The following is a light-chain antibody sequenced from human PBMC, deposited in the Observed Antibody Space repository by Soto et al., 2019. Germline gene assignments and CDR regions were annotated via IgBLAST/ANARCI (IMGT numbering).Light chain of an antibody. CDR3: QQYVNSPVT. CDR2: GAS. CDR1: QRVNSSY. J-gene: IGKJ2*01. Sequence: EIVLTQSPDTLYLSPGEGATLSCRASQRVNSSYLAWYQQKPGQAPRLLISGASDRATGVPARVSGSGYGTDFTITISRLESEDFAVYYCQQYVNSPVTFGQGTKLQIK. V-gene: IGKV3-20*01.